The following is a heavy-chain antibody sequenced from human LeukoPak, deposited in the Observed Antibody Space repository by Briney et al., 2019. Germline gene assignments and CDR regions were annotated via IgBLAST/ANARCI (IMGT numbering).Heavy chain of an antibody. Sequence: PGGSLRLSCAASGFAFSSYSMNWVRQAPGKGLEWVSSISSSSSYIYYTDSVKGRFTISRDNAKNSLYLQMNSLRAEDTAVYYCARAAAGTDYWGQGTLVTVSS. CDR2: ISSSSSYI. D-gene: IGHD6-13*01. CDR3: ARAAAGTDY. V-gene: IGHV3-21*01. J-gene: IGHJ4*02. CDR1: GFAFSSYS.